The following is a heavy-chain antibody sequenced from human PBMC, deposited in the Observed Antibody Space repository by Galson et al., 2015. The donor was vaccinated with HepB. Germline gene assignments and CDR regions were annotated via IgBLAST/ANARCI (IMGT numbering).Heavy chain of an antibody. CDR1: GFTSSSYA. J-gene: IGHJ4*02. D-gene: IGHD2-2*01. CDR2: ISYDGSNK. CDR3: AREKNQLLRAFDY. V-gene: IGHV3-30-3*01. Sequence: SLRLSCAASGFTSSSYAMHWVRQAPGKGLEWVAVISYDGSNKYYADSVKGRFTISRDNSKNTLYLQMNSLRAEDTAVYYCAREKNQLLRAFDYWGQGTLVTVSS.